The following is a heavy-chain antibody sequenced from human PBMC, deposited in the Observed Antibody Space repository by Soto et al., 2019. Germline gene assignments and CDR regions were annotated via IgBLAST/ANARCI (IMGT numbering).Heavy chain of an antibody. Sequence: QVQLQESGPGLVKPSETLSLTCTVSGGSISSYYWSWIRQPPGKGLEWIGYIYYSGSTNYNPSLKSRVTISVDTSKNQFSLKLSSVTAADTAVYYCATPGSTRSREHAFDIWGQGTMVTVSS. CDR3: ATPGSTRSREHAFDI. V-gene: IGHV4-59*08. D-gene: IGHD3-10*02. CDR2: IYYSGST. J-gene: IGHJ3*02. CDR1: GGSISSYY.